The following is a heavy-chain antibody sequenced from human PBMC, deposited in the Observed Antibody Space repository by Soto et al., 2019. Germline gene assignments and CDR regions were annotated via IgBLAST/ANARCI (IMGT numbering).Heavy chain of an antibody. CDR1: GGAFSSYA. CDR2: IIPIFGTA. V-gene: IGHV1-69*13. J-gene: IGHJ4*02. CDR3: ARSGTVVVTASPFDY. D-gene: IGHD2-21*02. Sequence: SVKVSCKASGGAFSSYAVSWVRQAPGQGLEWMGGIIPIFGTANYAQKFQGRVTITADESTSTAYMELSSLRSEDTAVYYCARSGTVVVTASPFDYWGQGTLVTVSS.